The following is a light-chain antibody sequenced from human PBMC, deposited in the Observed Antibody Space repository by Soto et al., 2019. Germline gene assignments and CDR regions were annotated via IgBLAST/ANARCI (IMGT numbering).Light chain of an antibody. J-gene: IGLJ2*01. Sequence: QSALTQPASVSGSPGQSITISCTGTSTDPATYDLVSWYQQHPGIAPQLIIYEVAKRPSGVSARFSGSQSGDTASLTISGLQAADEAYYYCCSRLFGGGTKLTVL. CDR2: EVA. V-gene: IGLV2-23*02. CDR3: CSRL. CDR1: STDPATYDL.